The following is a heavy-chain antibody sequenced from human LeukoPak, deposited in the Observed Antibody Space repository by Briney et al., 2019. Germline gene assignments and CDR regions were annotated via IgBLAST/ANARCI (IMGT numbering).Heavy chain of an antibody. CDR1: GGSFSGYY. J-gene: IGHJ6*03. Sequence: SETLSLTCAVYGGSFSGYYWSWIRQPPGKGLEWIGEINHSGSTNYNPSLKSRVTISVDTSKNQFSLKLSSVTAADTAVYYCARVVAVAGLYYYYYMDVWGKGTTVTVSS. D-gene: IGHD6-19*01. CDR2: INHSGST. V-gene: IGHV4-34*01. CDR3: ARVVAVAGLYYYYYMDV.